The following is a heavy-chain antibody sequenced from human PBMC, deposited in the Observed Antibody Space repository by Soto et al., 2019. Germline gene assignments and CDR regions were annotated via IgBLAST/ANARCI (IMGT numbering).Heavy chain of an antibody. Sequence: QVTLKESGPVLVNPTETLTLTCTVSGFSLSNARMGVSWIRQPPGKALEWLAHIFSNDEKSYSTSLKSRLTISKDTSKSQVVLTMTNMDPVDTATYYCRVFGFLSAGYYFDYWGQGTLVTVSS. CDR3: RVFGFLSAGYYFDY. V-gene: IGHV2-26*01. D-gene: IGHD6-6*01. CDR2: IFSNDEK. J-gene: IGHJ4*02. CDR1: GFSLSNARMG.